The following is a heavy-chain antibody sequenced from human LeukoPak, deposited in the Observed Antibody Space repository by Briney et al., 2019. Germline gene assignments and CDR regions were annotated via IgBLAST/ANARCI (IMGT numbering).Heavy chain of an antibody. D-gene: IGHD3-10*01. CDR1: GYTFTNYG. Sequence: ASVKVSCKASGYTFTNYGISWVRQAPGQGLEWMGWISAYNGNTNYAQKLQGRVTMTTDTSTSTAYMELRSLRSDDTAVYYCARDLYYYGSGSYYKPSFDYWGQGTLVTVSS. J-gene: IGHJ4*02. CDR2: ISAYNGNT. V-gene: IGHV1-18*01. CDR3: ARDLYYYGSGSYYKPSFDY.